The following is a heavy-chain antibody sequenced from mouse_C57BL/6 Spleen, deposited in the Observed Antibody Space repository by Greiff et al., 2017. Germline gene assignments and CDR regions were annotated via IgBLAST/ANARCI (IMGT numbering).Heavy chain of an antibody. D-gene: IGHD1-1*01. CDR2: IDPSDSYT. Sequence: QVQLQQPGAELVRPGTSVKLSCKASGYTFTGYWMHWVKQRPGQGLVWIGVIDPSDSYTKYNQTFQGKATLTVDTSSNTAYMQLSSLTSGDSADYYCARRSTVLHHYAMDYWGKGTSGTFS. CDR1: GYTFTGYW. J-gene: IGHJ4*01. V-gene: IGHV1-59*01. CDR3: ARRSTVLHHYAMDY.